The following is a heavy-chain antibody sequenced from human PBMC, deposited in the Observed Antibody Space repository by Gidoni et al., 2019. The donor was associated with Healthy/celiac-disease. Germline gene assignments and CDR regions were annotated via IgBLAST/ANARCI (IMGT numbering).Heavy chain of an antibody. Sequence: QVQLVESGGGVVKPGRSLRLSCAASGFTFSSDAMHWVRQAPGKGLEWVAVISYDGSNQYYADSVKGRFTISRVNSKNTLYLQMNSLRAEDTAVYYCARDGYSGSYYTGDAFDIWGQGTMVTVSS. CDR3: ARDGYSGSYYTGDAFDI. CDR2: ISYDGSNQ. V-gene: IGHV3-30-3*01. J-gene: IGHJ3*02. CDR1: GFTFSSDA. D-gene: IGHD1-26*01.